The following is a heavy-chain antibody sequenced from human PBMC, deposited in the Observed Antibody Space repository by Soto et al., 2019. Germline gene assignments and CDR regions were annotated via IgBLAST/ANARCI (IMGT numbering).Heavy chain of an antibody. CDR2: ISAYSGKT. V-gene: IGHV1-18*01. J-gene: IGHJ4*02. CDR3: ARDPYLGDHQY. Sequence: QVQLVQSGGEVKKPGASVKVSCKTSGYTFTTYGISWVRQAPGQGLEWVGWISAYSGKTHYAQKFQGTVTMTTDTSTNTPYLELRSLRSDGTAVYYCARDPYLGDHQYWGQGTLVTVSS. D-gene: IGHD3-16*01. CDR1: GYTFTTYG.